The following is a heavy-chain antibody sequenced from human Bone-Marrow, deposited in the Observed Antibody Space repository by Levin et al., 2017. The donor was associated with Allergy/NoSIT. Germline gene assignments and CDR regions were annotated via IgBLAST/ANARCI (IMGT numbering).Heavy chain of an antibody. Sequence: GGSLRLSCAASGFTFSTYPMNWVRQAPGKGLEWISYISSTSSTIYYADSVKGRFTISRDNAKNSLSLQMNSLRAEDTALYYCARARNPDYWGQGTLVTVSS. CDR3: ARARNPDY. J-gene: IGHJ4*02. CDR1: GFTFSTYP. CDR2: ISSTSSTI. V-gene: IGHV3-48*01.